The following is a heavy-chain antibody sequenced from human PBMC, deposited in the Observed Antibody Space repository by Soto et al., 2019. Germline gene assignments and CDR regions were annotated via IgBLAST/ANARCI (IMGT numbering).Heavy chain of an antibody. D-gene: IGHD1-1*01. J-gene: IGHJ5*02. CDR1: GFTFSDYY. Sequence: QVQLVESGGGLVKPGGSLRLSCAASGFTFSDYYMSWIRQHPGKGLEWIGYIYYSGSTYYNPSLKSRVTISVDTSKNQFSLKLSSVTAADTAVYYCARDYKLYNWFDPWGQGTLVTVSS. CDR2: IYYSGST. V-gene: IGHV4-31*02. CDR3: ARDYKLYNWFDP.